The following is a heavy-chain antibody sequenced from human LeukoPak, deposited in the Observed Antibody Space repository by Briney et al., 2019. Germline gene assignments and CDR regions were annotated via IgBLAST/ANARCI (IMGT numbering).Heavy chain of an antibody. V-gene: IGHV3-53*01. CDR1: GLTVSSNY. J-gene: IGHJ3*01. D-gene: IGHD1-26*01. CDR2: IASGGTT. Sequence: GGSLRLSCAASGLTVSSNYMSWVRQAPGKGLEGVSVIASGGTTYYADSVKGRFTISRDNSKNTLYLQMNDLRAEDTAVFYCARGGDIVGATRSAFDLWGQGTMVTVSS. CDR3: ARGGDIVGATRSAFDL.